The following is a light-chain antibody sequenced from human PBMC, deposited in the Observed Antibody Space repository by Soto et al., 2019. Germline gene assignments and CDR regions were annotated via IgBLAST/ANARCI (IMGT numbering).Light chain of an antibody. V-gene: IGLV2-14*01. J-gene: IGLJ2*01. CDR2: EVS. CDR1: SSDVGGYNY. CDR3: TSYTSSSTFV. Sequence: QSALTQPASVSGSPGQSITISCTGTSSDVGGYNYVSWYQHHPGKAPKLMIYEVSSRPSGVSNRFSGSKSGNTASLTISGLQAEDESDYYCTSYTSSSTFVFGGGTKLTVL.